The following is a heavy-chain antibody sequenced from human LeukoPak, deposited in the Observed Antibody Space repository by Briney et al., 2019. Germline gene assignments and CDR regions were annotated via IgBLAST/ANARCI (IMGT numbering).Heavy chain of an antibody. Sequence: PGRSLRLSCAASGFTFSSYGMHWVRQAPGKGLEWVAVIWYDGSNKYYADSVKGRFTISRDNPKNTLYLQMNSLRDEDTAVYYCARAGYRSGGSCYGKDYWGQGTLVTV. J-gene: IGHJ4*02. CDR1: GFTFSSYG. V-gene: IGHV3-33*01. CDR2: IWYDGSNK. CDR3: ARAGYRSGGSCYGKDY. D-gene: IGHD2-15*01.